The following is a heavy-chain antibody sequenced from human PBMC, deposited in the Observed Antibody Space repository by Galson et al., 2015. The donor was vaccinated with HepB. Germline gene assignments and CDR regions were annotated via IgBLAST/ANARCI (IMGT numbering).Heavy chain of an antibody. Sequence: SLRLSCAASGFTFSSYAMHWVRQAPGKGLEWVAVISYDGSNKYYADSVKGRFTISRDNSKNTLYLQMNSLRAEDTAVYYCARDLRGWYSAPIFYYGMDVWGQGTTVTVSS. CDR3: ARDLRGWYSAPIFYYGMDV. J-gene: IGHJ6*02. CDR1: GFTFSSYA. V-gene: IGHV3-30-3*01. CDR2: ISYDGSNK. D-gene: IGHD6-19*01.